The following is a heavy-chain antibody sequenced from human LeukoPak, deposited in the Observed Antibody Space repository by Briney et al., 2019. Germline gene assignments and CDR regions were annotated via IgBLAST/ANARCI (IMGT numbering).Heavy chain of an antibody. J-gene: IGHJ4*02. Sequence: ASVKVSCKASGYTFTSYDINWVRQATGQGLEWMGWMNPKSANTGYAQKFQGRVTMTRNTSINTAYMELSSRTSEDTAVYYCARGRLSTSGWYKGDYWGQGTLVTVSS. D-gene: IGHD6-19*01. CDR3: ARGRLSTSGWYKGDY. V-gene: IGHV1-8*01. CDR2: MNPKSANT. CDR1: GYTFTSYD.